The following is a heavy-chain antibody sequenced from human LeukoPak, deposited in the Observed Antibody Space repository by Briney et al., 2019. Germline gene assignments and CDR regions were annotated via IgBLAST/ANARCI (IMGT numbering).Heavy chain of an antibody. CDR3: ASCNGSYYVLDY. D-gene: IGHD1-26*01. J-gene: IGHJ4*02. V-gene: IGHV3-33*01. CDR2: IWYDGSNK. Sequence: GGSLRLSCAASGFTFSSYGMHWVRQAPGKGLEWVAVIWYDGSNKYYADSVKGRFTISRDNSKNTLYLQMNSLRAEDTAVYYCASCNGSYYVLDYWGQGTLVTVSS. CDR1: GFTFSSYG.